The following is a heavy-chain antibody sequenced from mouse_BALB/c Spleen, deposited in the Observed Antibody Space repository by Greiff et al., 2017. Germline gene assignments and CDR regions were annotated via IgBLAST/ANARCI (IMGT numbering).Heavy chain of an antibody. J-gene: IGHJ4*01. CDR3: ARRGRHYYAMDY. V-gene: IGHV3-8*02. Sequence: EVQLQQSGPSLVKPSQTLSLTCSVTGYSITSGYWNWIRQFPGNKLEYMGYISYSGSTNYYPPLKSRISITRDTSTNQYYLLLKSVTTEETTTYYCARRGRHYYAMDYWGQGTSVTVSS. CDR2: ISYSGST. CDR1: GYSITSGY.